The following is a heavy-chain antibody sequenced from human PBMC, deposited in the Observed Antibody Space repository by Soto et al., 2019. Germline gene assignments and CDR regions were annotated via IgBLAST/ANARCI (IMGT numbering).Heavy chain of an antibody. J-gene: IGHJ4*02. CDR3: ARVSRWDDNKFV. D-gene: IGHD1-1*01. V-gene: IGHV3-48*02. CDR2: IGTSSSTI. CDR1: GFTFSSYS. Sequence: EVQLVESGGGLVQPGGSLRLSCAASGFTFSSYSMNWVRQAPGKGLEGVSCIGTSSSTIYYADSVKGRFTSSRDNAKNSLYLQMNRLRDEDTAVYYCARVSRWDDNKFVRGQGTLVTVSS.